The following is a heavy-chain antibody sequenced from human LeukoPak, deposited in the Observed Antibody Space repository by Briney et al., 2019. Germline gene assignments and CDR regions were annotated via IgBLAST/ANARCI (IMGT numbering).Heavy chain of an antibody. V-gene: IGHV4-59*08. CDR3: ARTPERWLQFFDY. CDR1: GGSISSYY. J-gene: IGHJ4*02. CDR2: IYYSGST. Sequence: SETLSLTCTVSGGSISSYYWSWIRQPPGKGLEWIGYIYYSGSTNYNPSLKSRVTISVDKSKNQFSLKLSSVTAADTAVYYCARTPERWLQFFDYWGQGTLVTVSS. D-gene: IGHD5-24*01.